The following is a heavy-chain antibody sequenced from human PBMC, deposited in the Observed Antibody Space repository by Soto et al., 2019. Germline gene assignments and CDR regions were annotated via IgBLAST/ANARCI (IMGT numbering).Heavy chain of an antibody. CDR3: ASGIAAAGAYYYYYGMDV. D-gene: IGHD6-13*01. J-gene: IGHJ6*02. CDR2: ISSSSSYI. V-gene: IGHV3-21*01. Sequence: EVQLVESGGGLVKPGGSLRLSCAASGFTFSSYSMNWVRQAPGKGLEWVSSISSSSSYIYYADSVKGRFTISRDNAKNSQXLQMNSLRAEDTAVYYCASGIAAAGAYYYYYGMDVWGQGTTVTVSS. CDR1: GFTFSSYS.